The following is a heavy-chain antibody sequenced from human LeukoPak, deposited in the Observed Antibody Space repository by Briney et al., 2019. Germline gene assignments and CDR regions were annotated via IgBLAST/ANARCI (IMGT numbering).Heavy chain of an antibody. V-gene: IGHV1-8*01. Sequence: ASVKVSCKASGYTFTSYDINWARQASGQGLEGRGWMNPNSGNTGYAQKFQGRVTMTRNTSISTAYMELSSLRSEDTAVYYCARGKKKVTIFGVVIGLEWFDPWGQGTLVTVSS. J-gene: IGHJ5*02. CDR1: GYTFTSYD. CDR2: MNPNSGNT. CDR3: ARGKKKVTIFGVVIGLEWFDP. D-gene: IGHD3-3*01.